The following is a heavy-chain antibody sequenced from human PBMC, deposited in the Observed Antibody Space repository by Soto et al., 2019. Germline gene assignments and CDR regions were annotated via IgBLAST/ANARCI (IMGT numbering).Heavy chain of an antibody. Sequence: GGSLRLSCAASGFTFSSYGMHWVRQAPGKGLEWVAVISYDGSNKYYADSVKGRFTISRDNSKNTLYLQMNSLRAEDTAVYYCAKDGYDSSGYYGDAFDIWGQGTMVTVSS. CDR3: AKDGYDSSGYYGDAFDI. CDR2: ISYDGSNK. J-gene: IGHJ3*02. D-gene: IGHD3-22*01. CDR1: GFTFSSYG. V-gene: IGHV3-30*18.